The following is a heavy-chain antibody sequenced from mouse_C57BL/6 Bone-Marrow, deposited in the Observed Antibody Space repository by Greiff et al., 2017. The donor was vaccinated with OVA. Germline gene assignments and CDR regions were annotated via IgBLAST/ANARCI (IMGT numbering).Heavy chain of an antibody. CDR3: AREGFLGGFAY. CDR2: ISYSGST. Sequence: VQLQQSGPGMVKPSQSLSLTCTVTGYSITSGYDWHWIRHFPGNKLEWMGYISYSGSTNYNPSLKSRISITHDTSKNHFFLKLNSVTTEDTATYYCAREGFLGGFAYWGQGTLVTVSA. CDR1: GYSITSGYD. V-gene: IGHV3-1*01. J-gene: IGHJ3*01. D-gene: IGHD3-3*01.